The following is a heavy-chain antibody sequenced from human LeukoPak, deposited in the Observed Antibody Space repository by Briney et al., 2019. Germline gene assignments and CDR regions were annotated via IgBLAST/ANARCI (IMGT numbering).Heavy chain of an antibody. CDR1: GFTFSNAW. Sequence: GGSLRLSCAASGFTFSNAWMNWVRQAPGKGLEWVGRIKSKTDGRTTEYAAPVKCRFTISRDDSKNTLYLLMNSLKIEDTAVYYCTTLSYYDPLLGDYWGQGTLVTVSS. CDR3: TTLSYYDPLLGDY. D-gene: IGHD3-22*01. CDR2: IKSKTDGRTT. J-gene: IGHJ4*02. V-gene: IGHV3-15*01.